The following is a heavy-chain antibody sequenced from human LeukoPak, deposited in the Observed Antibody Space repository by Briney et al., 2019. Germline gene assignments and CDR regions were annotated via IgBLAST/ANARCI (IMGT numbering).Heavy chain of an antibody. CDR2: ISGSGGST. Sequence: PGGSLRLSCAASGFTFSSYAMTWVRQTPGKGLEWVSGISGSGGSTYYADPVKGRFTISRDNSKNTLYLQMNSLRAEDTAVYYCAKDGVVSGTMGRLHYWGQGTLVTVSS. V-gene: IGHV3-23*01. D-gene: IGHD6-19*01. J-gene: IGHJ4*02. CDR1: GFTFSSYA. CDR3: AKDGVVSGTMGRLHY.